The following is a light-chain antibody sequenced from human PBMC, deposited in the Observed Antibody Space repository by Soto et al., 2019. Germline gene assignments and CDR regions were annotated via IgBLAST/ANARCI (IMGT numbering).Light chain of an antibody. CDR1: SSNIGSNT. CDR2: SNN. CDR3: QSYDNTLGGLGWV. V-gene: IGLV1-44*01. Sequence: QSVLTQPPSASGTPGQRVTISCSGSSSNIGSNTVNWYQQLPGTAPKLLIYSNNQRPSGVPDRFSGSKSGTSASLAISGLQSEDEADYYCQSYDNTLGGLGWVFGGGTKLTVL. J-gene: IGLJ3*02.